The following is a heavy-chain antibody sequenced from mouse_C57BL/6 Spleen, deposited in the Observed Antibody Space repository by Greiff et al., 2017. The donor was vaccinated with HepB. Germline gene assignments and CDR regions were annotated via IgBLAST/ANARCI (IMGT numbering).Heavy chain of an antibody. D-gene: IGHD4-1*01. J-gene: IGHJ4*01. CDR3: ARGGLGRGYAMDD. CDR1: GFTFSSYA. CDR2: ISDGGSYT. Sequence: DVKLVESGGGLVKPGGSLKLSCAASGFTFSSYAMSWVRQTPEKRLEWVATISDGGSYTYYPDNVKGRFTISRDNAKNNLYLQMSHLKSEDTAMYYCARGGLGRGYAMDDWGQGTSVTVSS. V-gene: IGHV5-4*03.